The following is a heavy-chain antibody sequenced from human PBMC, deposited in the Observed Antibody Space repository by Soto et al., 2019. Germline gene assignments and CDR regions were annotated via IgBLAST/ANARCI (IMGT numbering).Heavy chain of an antibody. V-gene: IGHV4-34*01. Sequence: QVQLQQWGAGLLRPSETLSLTCAVYGGSFSGYYWTWIRQPPGKGLEWIGEINHSGSANYNPSHKKRVTIAVDTSKTQFSLKLSSVTAAGAALYYCARPRDYWGQGALVTVSS. CDR1: GGSFSGYY. J-gene: IGHJ4*02. CDR3: ARPRDY. CDR2: INHSGSA.